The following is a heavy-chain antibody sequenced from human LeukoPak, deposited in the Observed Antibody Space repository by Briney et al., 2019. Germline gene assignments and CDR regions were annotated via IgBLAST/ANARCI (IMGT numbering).Heavy chain of an antibody. V-gene: IGHV4-30-2*01. J-gene: IGHJ4*02. D-gene: IGHD2-21*02. CDR1: GGSISSGGYS. CDR3: ARDLHIVVVTAQGVDY. CDR2: IYRSGST. Sequence: SQTLSLTCAVSGGSISSGGYSWSRIRQPPGKGLEWIGYIYRSGSTYYNPSLKSRVTISVDTSKNQFSLKLSSVTAADTAVYYCARDLHIVVVTAQGVDYWGQGTLVTVSS.